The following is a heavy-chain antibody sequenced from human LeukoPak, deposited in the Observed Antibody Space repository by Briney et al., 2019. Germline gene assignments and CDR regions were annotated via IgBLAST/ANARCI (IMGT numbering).Heavy chain of an antibody. CDR2: IYYSGST. CDR1: GGSISSYY. V-gene: IGHV4-59*01. J-gene: IGHJ1*01. CDR3: ARDGYNSLGYFQH. D-gene: IGHD5-24*01. Sequence: SETLSLTCTVSGGSISSYYWSWIRQPPGKGLEWIGYIYYSGSTNYNPSLYSRVTISVDASKNQFSLKLSSVTAADTAVYYCARDGYNSLGYFQHWGQGTLVTVSS.